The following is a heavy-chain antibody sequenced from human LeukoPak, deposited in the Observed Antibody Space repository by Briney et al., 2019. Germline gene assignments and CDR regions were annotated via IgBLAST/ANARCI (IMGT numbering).Heavy chain of an antibody. D-gene: IGHD3-3*01. V-gene: IGHV1-18*01. CDR2: ISAYNGNT. Sequence: GASVKVSCKASGYTFTSYGISWVRQAPGQGLEWMGWISAYNGNTNYAQKLQGRVTMTTDTSTSTAYMELRSLRSDDTAAYYCAAFYDFWSGPLDEYYYGMDVWGQGTTVTVSS. J-gene: IGHJ6*02. CDR3: AAFYDFWSGPLDEYYYGMDV. CDR1: GYTFTSYG.